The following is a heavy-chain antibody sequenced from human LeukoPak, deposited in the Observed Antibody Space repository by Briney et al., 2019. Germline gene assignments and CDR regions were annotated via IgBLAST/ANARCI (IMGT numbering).Heavy chain of an antibody. CDR2: IRGSGGGA. J-gene: IGHJ4*02. CDR1: GFTFSSYA. V-gene: IGHV3-23*01. CDR3: ARGTSFTFGGVLVDY. D-gene: IGHD3-16*02. Sequence: GGSLRLSCAASGFTFSSYAMNWVRQAPGKGLEWVSGIRGSGGGAYYADSVKGRFTISRDNSKNTLYLQMNSLRAEDTAVYYCARGTSFTFGGVLVDYWGQGTLVTVSS.